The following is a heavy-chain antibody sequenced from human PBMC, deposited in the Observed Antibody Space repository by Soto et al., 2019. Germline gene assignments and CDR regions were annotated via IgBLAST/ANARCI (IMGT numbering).Heavy chain of an antibody. CDR3: ARGSAYYYDSSGYSLFFDY. V-gene: IGHV4-31*03. CDR2: IYYSGST. CDR1: GGSISSGGYY. D-gene: IGHD3-22*01. Sequence: QVQLQESGPGLVKPSQTLSLTCTVSGGSISSGGYYWSWIRQHPGKGLEWIGYIYYSGSTYYNPSLKSRVTRSVDTSKNQFSLKLSSVTAADTAVYYCARGSAYYYDSSGYSLFFDYWGQGTLVTVSS. J-gene: IGHJ4*02.